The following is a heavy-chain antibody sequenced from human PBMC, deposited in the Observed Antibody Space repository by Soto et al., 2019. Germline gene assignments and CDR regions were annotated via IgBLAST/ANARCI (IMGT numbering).Heavy chain of an antibody. CDR2: IIPIFGTA. CDR1: GGTFSSYA. D-gene: IGHD6-6*01. CDR3: ARAFGAGEQLPHWWCDP. J-gene: IGHJ5*02. V-gene: IGHV1-69*01. Sequence: QVQLVQSGAEVKKPGSSVKVSCKASGGTFSSYAISWVRQAPGQGLEWMGGIIPIFGTANYAQKFQGRVTTTADESTSTAYMELSSRRSEDTAVYYWARAFGAGEQLPHWWCDPWGQGRLVTVSS.